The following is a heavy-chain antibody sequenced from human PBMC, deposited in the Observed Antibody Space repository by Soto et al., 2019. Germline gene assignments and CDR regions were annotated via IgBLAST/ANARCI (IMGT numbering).Heavy chain of an antibody. CDR2: ISGSSDNI. CDR3: VRDSARIVVVPRVDGDNSLDS. CDR1: GFTFSDYF. Sequence: PGGSLRLSCAASGFTFSDYFMSWIRQAPGKGLEWVSFISGSSDNIKYADSVKGRFTISRDNAKNSLYLQMNSLRAEDTAVYYCVRDSARIVVVPRVDGDNSLDSWGQGTLVTVSS. J-gene: IGHJ5*01. D-gene: IGHD2-2*01. V-gene: IGHV3-11*06.